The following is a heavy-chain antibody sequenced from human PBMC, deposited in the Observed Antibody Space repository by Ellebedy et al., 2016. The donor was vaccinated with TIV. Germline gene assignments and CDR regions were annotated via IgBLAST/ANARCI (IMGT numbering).Heavy chain of an antibody. CDR2: IKYDSSET. V-gene: IGHV3-48*01. CDR1: GFTFSSYS. CDR3: ARSNLKIVGGLAPFH. J-gene: IGHJ4*02. Sequence: GESLKISXAASGFTFSSYSMNWVRQAPGKGLEWVSYIKYDSSETHYADSVKGRFIISRDNAKNSLYLQMNSLRAEDTAVYYCARSNLKIVGGLAPFHWGQGALVTVSS. D-gene: IGHD1-26*01.